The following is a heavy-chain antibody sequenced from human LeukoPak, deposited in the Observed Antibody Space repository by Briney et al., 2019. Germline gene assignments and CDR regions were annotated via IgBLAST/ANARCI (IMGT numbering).Heavy chain of an antibody. CDR2: INPNSGGT. V-gene: IGHV1-2*02. J-gene: IGHJ4*02. Sequence: GASVKISCKASGYTFTGYYMHWVRQAPGQGLEWMGWINPNSGGTNYAQKFQGRVTMTRDTSISTAYMELSRLRSDDTAVYYCASSLGSSSWDVFDYWGQGTLVTVSS. D-gene: IGHD6-13*01. CDR1: GYTFTGYY. CDR3: ASSLGSSSWDVFDY.